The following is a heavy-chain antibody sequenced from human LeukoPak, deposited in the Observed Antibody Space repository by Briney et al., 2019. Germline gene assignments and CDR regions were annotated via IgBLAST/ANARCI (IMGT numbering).Heavy chain of an antibody. J-gene: IGHJ4*02. D-gene: IGHD3-3*01. V-gene: IGHV3-23*01. CDR2: ISGSGGST. CDR1: GFSVSNYY. CDR3: AKSPGVTTIFGVVTYYFDY. Sequence: GGSLRLSCAASGFSVSNYYMSWVRQAPGKGLEWVSAISGSGGSTYYADSVKGRFTISRDNSKNTLYLQMNSLRAEDTAVYYCAKSPGVTTIFGVVTYYFDYWGQGTLVTVSS.